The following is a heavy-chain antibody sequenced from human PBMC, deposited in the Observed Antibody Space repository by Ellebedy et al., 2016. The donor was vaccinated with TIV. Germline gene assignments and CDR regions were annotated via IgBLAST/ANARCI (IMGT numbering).Heavy chain of an antibody. D-gene: IGHD5-18*01. CDR3: ARLRGYSYGYYFDY. J-gene: IGHJ4*02. Sequence: SETLSLTCAVYGGSFSGYYWSWIRQPPGKGLEWIGEINHSGSTNYNPSLKSPVTISVDMSKNQFSLNLSSVTAADTAVYYCARLRGYSYGYYFDYWGQGTLVTVSS. CDR2: INHSGST. CDR1: GGSFSGYY. V-gene: IGHV4-34*01.